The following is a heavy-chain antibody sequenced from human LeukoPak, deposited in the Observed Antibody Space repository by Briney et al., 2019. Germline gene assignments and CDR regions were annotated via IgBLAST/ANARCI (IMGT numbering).Heavy chain of an antibody. J-gene: IGHJ4*02. D-gene: IGHD5-24*01. V-gene: IGHV3-49*01. CDR2: IRSKAYGGTT. CDR1: GFTFGDYA. Sequence: GGSLRLSCTASGFTFGDYAMSWFRQAPGKGLEWVGFIRSKAYGGTTEYAASVKGRFTILRDGSKSIAYLQMNSLKTEDTAVYYCTRRWLQFFYYFDYWGQGTLVTVSS. CDR3: TRRWLQFFYYFDY.